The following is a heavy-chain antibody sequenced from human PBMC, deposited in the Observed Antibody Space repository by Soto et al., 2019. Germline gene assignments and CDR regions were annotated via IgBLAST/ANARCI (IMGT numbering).Heavy chain of an antibody. D-gene: IGHD7-27*01. J-gene: IGHJ4*02. V-gene: IGHV4-34*01. CDR1: GGSFSGYY. CDR2: INNSGST. Sequence: QVQLQQWGAGLLKPSETLSLTCAVYGGSFSGYYWNWIRQPPGKGLEWIGEINNSGSTNYNPSLKSRLPLSVDTSKNQFSLKLSSVTAADTAVYYCARGWGRIFDYWGQGTLVTVSS. CDR3: ARGWGRIFDY.